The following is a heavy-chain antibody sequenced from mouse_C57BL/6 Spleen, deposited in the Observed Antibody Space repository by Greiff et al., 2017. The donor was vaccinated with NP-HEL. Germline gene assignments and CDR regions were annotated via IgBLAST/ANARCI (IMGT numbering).Heavy chain of an antibody. CDR3: ARGLYDGYFPFAY. D-gene: IGHD2-3*01. CDR1: GYSITSGYD. CDR2: ISYSGST. Sequence: EVQGVESGPGMVKPSQSLSLTCTVTGYSITSGYDWHWIRHFPGNKLEWMGYISYSGSTNYNPSLKSRISITHDTSKNHFFLKLNSVTTEDTATYYCARGLYDGYFPFAYWGQGTLVTVSA. V-gene: IGHV3-1*01. J-gene: IGHJ3*01.